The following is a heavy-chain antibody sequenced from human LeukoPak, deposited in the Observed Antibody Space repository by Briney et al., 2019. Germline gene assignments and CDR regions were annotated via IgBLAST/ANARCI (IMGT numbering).Heavy chain of an antibody. CDR2: IYYTGNS. CDR1: GGSISSYY. Sequence: PSETLSLTCTVSGGSISSYYWTWIRQPPGKGLEWIGYIYYTGNSNYNPSLRSRVTISLDTSQKQFSLKMTSVTAADTAVYYCARYVLYSSGWYFDYWDRGTLVTVSS. J-gene: IGHJ4*02. V-gene: IGHV4-59*01. D-gene: IGHD6-19*01. CDR3: ARYVLYSSGWYFDY.